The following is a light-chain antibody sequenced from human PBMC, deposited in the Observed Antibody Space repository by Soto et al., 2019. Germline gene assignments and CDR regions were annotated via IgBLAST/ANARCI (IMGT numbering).Light chain of an antibody. CDR1: SSDVGDFNY. J-gene: IGLJ2*01. V-gene: IGLV2-14*01. CDR3: SSYTASSSLDVV. CDR2: EVS. Sequence: QSALTQPASVSGSHGQSITISCTGPSSDVGDFNYVSWYQQHPGKAPKLMISEVSNRPSGVSNRFSGSKSGNTASLTISGLQAEDEADYYCSSYTASSSLDVVFGGGTKMTVL.